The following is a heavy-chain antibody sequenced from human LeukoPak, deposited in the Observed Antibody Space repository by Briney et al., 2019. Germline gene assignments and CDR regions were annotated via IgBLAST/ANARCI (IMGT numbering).Heavy chain of an antibody. CDR3: AQNGGGSGTYYTY. V-gene: IGHV3-23*01. D-gene: IGHD3-10*01. J-gene: IGHJ4*02. Sequence: GGSLRLPCAASGFTFSNYGMTWVRQAPGKGLEWVSTISDSGGRTYYADSVKGRSTISRDNSKNTLSLQMNNLRAEDSAMYYCAQNGGGSGTYYTYWGQGTLVIVSS. CDR2: ISDSGGRT. CDR1: GFTFSNYG.